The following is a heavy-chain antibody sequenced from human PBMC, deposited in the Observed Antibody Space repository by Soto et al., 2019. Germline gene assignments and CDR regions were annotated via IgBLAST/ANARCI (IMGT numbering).Heavy chain of an antibody. V-gene: IGHV3-23*01. CDR1: GFTFSSYA. D-gene: IGHD2-2*01. Sequence: EVQLLESGGGLVQPGGSLRLSCAASGFTFSSYAMSWVRQAPGKGLEWVSAISGSGGSTYYADSVKGRFTISRDNSKNPLYLHMNSLRAEDTAVYYCAGRSTSPYYYYYYGMDVWGQGTTVTVSS. CDR3: AGRSTSPYYYYYYGMDV. J-gene: IGHJ6*02. CDR2: ISGSGGST.